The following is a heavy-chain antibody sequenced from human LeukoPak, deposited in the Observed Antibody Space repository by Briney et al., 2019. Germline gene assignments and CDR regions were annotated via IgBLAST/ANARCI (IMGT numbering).Heavy chain of an antibody. CDR3: ARGRGEGRSISMIRGVRAPSYNWFDP. Sequence: SETLSLTCTVSGGSISSSSYYWGWLRQPPGKGLEWIGSIFYSGNIYYNPSLNSLATISVYTSKNQFSLRLSSVTAADTAVYYCARGRGEGRSISMIRGVRAPSYNWFDPWGHGTQVTVSS. D-gene: IGHD3-10*01. CDR2: IFYSGNI. J-gene: IGHJ5*02. V-gene: IGHV4-39*07. CDR1: GGSISSSSYY.